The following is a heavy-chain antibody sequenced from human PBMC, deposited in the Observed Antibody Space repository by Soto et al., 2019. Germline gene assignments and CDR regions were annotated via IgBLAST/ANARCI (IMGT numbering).Heavy chain of an antibody. V-gene: IGHV3-30*18. D-gene: IGHD2-15*01. J-gene: IGHJ6*02. CDR2: ISYDGSNK. CDR1: GFTFSSYG. Sequence: GGSLSLSCAASGFTFSSYGMHWVRQAPGKGLERVAVISYDGSNKYYADSVKGRFTISRDNSKNTLYLQMNSLRAEDTAVYYCAKDPKPRYCSGGSCYAYYYGMDVWGQGTTVTVSS. CDR3: AKDPKPRYCSGGSCYAYYYGMDV.